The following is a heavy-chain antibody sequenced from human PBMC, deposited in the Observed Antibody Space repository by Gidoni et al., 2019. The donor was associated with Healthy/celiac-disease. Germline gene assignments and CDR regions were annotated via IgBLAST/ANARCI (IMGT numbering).Heavy chain of an antibody. CDR2: IYYSGST. CDR3: ARAGAMVSPYYYYYGMDV. Sequence: QVQLQESGPGLVKPSETLSLTCTVSGGSISSYYWSWIRQPPGKGLEWIGYIYYSGSTNYNPSLKSRVTISVDTSKNQFSLKLSSVTAADTAVYYCARAGAMVSPYYYYYGMDVWGQGTTVTVSS. V-gene: IGHV4-59*01. CDR1: GGSISSYY. J-gene: IGHJ6*02. D-gene: IGHD5-18*01.